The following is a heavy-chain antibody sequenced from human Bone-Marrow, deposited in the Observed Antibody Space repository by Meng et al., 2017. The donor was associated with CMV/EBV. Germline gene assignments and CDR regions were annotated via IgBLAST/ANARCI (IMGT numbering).Heavy chain of an antibody. J-gene: IGHJ5*02. CDR1: GGSVTSSNYY. CDR3: ARGVWSASNWFDP. Sequence: SETLSLTCTVSGGSVTSSNYYWGWIRQPPGKGLEWIGTIYYSGSTYINPSLESRVTISVDASKNQVSLRVISVIDADTAVYYCARGVWSASNWFDPWGQGTLVTGSS. CDR2: IYYSGST. V-gene: IGHV4-39*07. D-gene: IGHD3-3*01.